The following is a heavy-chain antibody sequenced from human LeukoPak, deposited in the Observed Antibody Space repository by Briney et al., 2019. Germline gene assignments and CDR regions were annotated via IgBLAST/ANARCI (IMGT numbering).Heavy chain of an antibody. J-gene: IGHJ4*02. V-gene: IGHV3-23*01. CDR2: ISDSGGYT. D-gene: IGHD3-16*02. CDR3: AKGGSYRSQPYFDY. CDR1: GFTFSSYA. Sequence: PGGSLRLSCAASGFTFSSYAMNWVRQAPGKGLEWVSSISDSGGYTFYADPVKGRFTISRDNSKNTVYLQMNSLRAEDTAVYYCAKGGSYRSQPYFDYWGQGTPVTVSS.